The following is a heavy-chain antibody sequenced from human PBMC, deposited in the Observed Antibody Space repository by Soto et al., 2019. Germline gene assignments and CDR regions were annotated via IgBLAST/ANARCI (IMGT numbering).Heavy chain of an antibody. CDR1: GGSISSGGYS. J-gene: IGHJ4*02. CDR3: AGGPGVARNY. V-gene: IGHV4-30-2*01. CDR2: IYHSGST. D-gene: IGHD5-12*01. Sequence: QLQLQESGSGLVKPSQTLSLTCAVSGGSISSGGYSWSWIRQPPGKGLEWIGYIYHSGSTYYNPPLXSXVXMXLDRSKNQFSLKLSSVTAAATAVSYCAGGPGVARNYWGQGTLVTVSS.